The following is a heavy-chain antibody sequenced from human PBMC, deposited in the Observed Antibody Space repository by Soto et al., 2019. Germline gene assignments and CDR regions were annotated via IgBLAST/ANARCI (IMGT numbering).Heavy chain of an antibody. Sequence: QLQLQESGSGLVKPSQTLSLTCAVSGGSISSGGYSWSWIRQPPGKGLEWIGYIYHGESTYYNPSLKSRVTISVDRSKNQFSLKLSSVTAAGTAVYYCARAEGGIFDYWGQGTLVTVSS. CDR2: IYHGEST. CDR3: ARAEGGIFDY. V-gene: IGHV4-30-2*01. CDR1: GGSISSGGYS. J-gene: IGHJ4*02.